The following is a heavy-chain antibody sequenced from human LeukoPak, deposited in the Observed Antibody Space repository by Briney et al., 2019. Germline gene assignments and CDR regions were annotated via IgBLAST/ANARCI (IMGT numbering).Heavy chain of an antibody. CDR3: ARDAGPTTVSRDNWFDP. V-gene: IGHV1-18*01. D-gene: IGHD4-11*01. CDR2: INAYNGNT. J-gene: IGHJ5*02. Sequence: ASVKVSCKASGYTFTNYGISWVRQAPGQGLEWMGWINAYNGNTNYAQKLQGRVTMTTDTSTSTAYMELRSLRSDDTAVYYCARDAGPTTVSRDNWFDPWGQGTLVTVSS. CDR1: GYTFTNYG.